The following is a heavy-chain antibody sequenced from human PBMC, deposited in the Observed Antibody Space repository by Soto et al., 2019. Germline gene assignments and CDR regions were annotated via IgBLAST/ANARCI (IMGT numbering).Heavy chain of an antibody. CDR1: GYTFTSYA. D-gene: IGHD3-9*01. Sequence: ASVKVSCKASGYTFTSYAMHWVRQAPGQRLEWMGWINAGNGNTKYSQKFQGRVTITRDTSASTAYMELSSLRSEDTAVYYCARSEISYYDILTGYYKKGPNWFDPWGQGTLVTVSS. V-gene: IGHV1-3*01. CDR3: ARSEISYYDILTGYYKKGPNWFDP. J-gene: IGHJ5*02. CDR2: INAGNGNT.